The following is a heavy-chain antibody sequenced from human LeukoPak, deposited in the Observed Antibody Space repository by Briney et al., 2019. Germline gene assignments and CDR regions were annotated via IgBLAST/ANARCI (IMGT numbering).Heavy chain of an antibody. Sequence: ASVKVSCKASGGTFSSYAISWVRQAPGQGLEWMGGIIPTFGTANYAQKFQGRVTITTDESTSTAYMELSSLRSEDTAVYYCARAGYYDYVWPFYWGQGTLVTVSS. J-gene: IGHJ4*02. CDR2: IIPTFGTA. D-gene: IGHD3-16*01. V-gene: IGHV1-69*05. CDR3: ARAGYYDYVWPFY. CDR1: GGTFSSYA.